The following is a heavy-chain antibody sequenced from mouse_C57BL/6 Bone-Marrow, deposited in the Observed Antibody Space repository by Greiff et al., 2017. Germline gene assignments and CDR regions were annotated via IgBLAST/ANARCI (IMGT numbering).Heavy chain of an antibody. V-gene: IGHV1-4*01. CDR3: ARGGLRLPFSY. J-gene: IGHJ3*01. D-gene: IGHD3-2*02. CDR1: GYTFTSYT. Sequence: QVQLQQSGAELARPGASVKMSCKASGYTFTSYTMHWVQQRPGQGLEWIGYINPSSGYTKYNQKFKDKATLTADKSSSTAYMQLSSLTSEDSAVYYWARGGLRLPFSYWGQGTLVTVSA. CDR2: INPSSGYT.